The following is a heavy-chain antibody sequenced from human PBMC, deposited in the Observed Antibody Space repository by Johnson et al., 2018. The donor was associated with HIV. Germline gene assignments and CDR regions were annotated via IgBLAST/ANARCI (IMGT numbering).Heavy chain of an antibody. CDR3: ARGFHRGGAFDI. CDR1: GFTFRSYA. Sequence: QMQLVESGGGVVQPGGSLRLSCSASGFTFRSYAMHWVRQAPGKGLQWVALISYAGSNKYYADSVKGRFTISRDNAKNSLYLQMNSLRAEDTAVYYCARGFHRGGAFDIWGQGTMVTVSS. J-gene: IGHJ3*02. CDR2: ISYAGSNK. V-gene: IGHV3-30*19. D-gene: IGHD1-14*01.